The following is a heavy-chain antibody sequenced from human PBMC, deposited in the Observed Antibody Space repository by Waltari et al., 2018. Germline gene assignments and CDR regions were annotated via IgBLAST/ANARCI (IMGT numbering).Heavy chain of an antibody. J-gene: IGHJ3*02. V-gene: IGHV4-39*07. Sequence: QLQLQESGPGLVKPSETLSLTCTVSGGPISSSSYYWGWIRQPTGKGLEWIGSIYYSGSTYYNPSLKSRVTISVDTSKNQFSLKLSSVTAADTAVYYCARHRNYYDSSGSFGAFDIWGQGTMVTVSS. CDR2: IYYSGST. D-gene: IGHD3-22*01. CDR3: ARHRNYYDSSGSFGAFDI. CDR1: GGPISSSSYY.